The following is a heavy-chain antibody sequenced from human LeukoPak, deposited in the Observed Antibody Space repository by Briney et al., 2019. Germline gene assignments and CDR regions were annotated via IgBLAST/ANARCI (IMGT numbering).Heavy chain of an antibody. CDR1: GFTFGSYV. CDR3: AKDKLGKKTITGFEY. D-gene: IGHD3-10*01. J-gene: IGHJ4*02. V-gene: IGHV3-23*01. Sequence: GGSLRLSCAASGFTFGSYVMTWVRQAPGKGLEWVSSISGSGGSTNYADSVKGRFTISRDNSKTTVYLQMGSLRADDTAVYYCAKDKLGKKTITGFEYGAQGSLVTVSS. CDR2: ISGSGGST.